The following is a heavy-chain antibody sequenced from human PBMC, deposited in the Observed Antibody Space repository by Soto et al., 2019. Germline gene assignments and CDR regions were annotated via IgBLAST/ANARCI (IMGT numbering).Heavy chain of an antibody. V-gene: IGHV3-66*01. D-gene: IGHD1-26*01. CDR3: AREGGSLNWFDP. J-gene: IGHJ5*02. CDR2: INSGGNT. CDR1: GFDASVNY. Sequence: PGGSLRLSCAASGFDASVNYMTWVRQAPVKGLEWVSAINSGGNTYYADSVKGRFTISRDNSKNSLYLQMNSLRDEDTAVYYCAREGGSLNWFDPWGQGTLVTV.